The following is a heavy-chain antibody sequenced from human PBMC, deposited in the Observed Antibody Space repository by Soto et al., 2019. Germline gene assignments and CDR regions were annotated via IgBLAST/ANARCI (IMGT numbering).Heavy chain of an antibody. J-gene: IGHJ6*02. V-gene: IGHV1-69*01. Sequence: QVQLVQSGAEVKKPGSSVKVSCKASGGTFSSYAISWVRQAPGQGLEWMGGIIPIFGTANYAQKFQGRVTITADESTSTAYMELSSLRSEDTAVYYCARPLGSSWQCLIYYYYGRDVWGQGTTVTVSS. CDR2: IIPIFGTA. CDR3: ARPLGSSWQCLIYYYYGRDV. D-gene: IGHD6-13*01. CDR1: GGTFSSYA.